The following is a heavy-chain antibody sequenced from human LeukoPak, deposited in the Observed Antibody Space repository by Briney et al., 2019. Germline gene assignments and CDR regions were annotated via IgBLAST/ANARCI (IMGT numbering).Heavy chain of an antibody. D-gene: IGHD1-26*01. J-gene: IGHJ4*02. Sequence: PGGSMRLSCAAAGFSFSSYAMSWDRQAAGKGLEWVSAISGRGGSAYYADSVKGRFTLARDNSKNTLYLQTDSLRADGTAVYYCAKAPQRKLGAEHYWGQGTLVTVSP. CDR3: AKAPQRKLGAEHY. CDR2: ISGRGGSA. CDR1: GFSFSSYA. V-gene: IGHV3-23*01.